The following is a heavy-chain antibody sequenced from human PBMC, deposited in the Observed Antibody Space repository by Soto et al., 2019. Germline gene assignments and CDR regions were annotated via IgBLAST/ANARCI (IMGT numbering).Heavy chain of an antibody. CDR2: INQDGSEK. V-gene: IGHV3-7*01. D-gene: IGHD5-12*01. CDR1: GFTFRSNW. J-gene: IGHJ4*02. Sequence: EVQLVESGGGLVQPGGSLRLSCAASGFTFRSNWMTWVRQAPGKGLGWVANINQDGSEKNYVDSVKGRFTISRDNAKNSLYLQINILTDEDTAVYYCARDVGYDTFDYWGQGTLGTVSS. CDR3: ARDVGYDTFDY.